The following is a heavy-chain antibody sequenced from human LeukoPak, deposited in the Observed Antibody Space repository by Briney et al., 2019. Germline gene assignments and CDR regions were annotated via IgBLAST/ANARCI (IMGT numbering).Heavy chain of an antibody. CDR1: GFTFSSYA. CDR2: IRGSGGST. J-gene: IGHJ3*01. D-gene: IGHD3-10*01. V-gene: IGHV3-23*01. Sequence: PGGSLILSCAAAGFTFSSYAMSWVRQAPGKVLELVAFIRGSGGSTYYADSVKGRFTISRDNSNNTLYLQMSSLKAENTAVYYCGNDHGSFDFWGQGTLVTVSS. CDR3: GNDHGSFDF.